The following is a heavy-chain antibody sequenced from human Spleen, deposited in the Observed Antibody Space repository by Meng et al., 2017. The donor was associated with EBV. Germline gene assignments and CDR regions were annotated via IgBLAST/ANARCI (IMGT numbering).Heavy chain of an antibody. J-gene: IGHJ4*02. CDR2: INHSGIT. Sequence: QVQLQQWGEGLLKPSQPLSLPCAVYGESFIGNYWTWIRQPPGKGLEWIGDINHSGITNYNPSLKSRVTISADTSKNQFSLKMTSVTAADTALYYCAGGRGLPNYWGQGTLVTVSS. V-gene: IGHV4-34*01. CDR3: AGGRGLPNY. CDR1: GESFIGNY. D-gene: IGHD4-17*01.